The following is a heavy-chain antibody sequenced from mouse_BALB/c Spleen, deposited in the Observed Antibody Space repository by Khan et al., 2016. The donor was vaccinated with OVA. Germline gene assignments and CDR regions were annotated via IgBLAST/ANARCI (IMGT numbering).Heavy chain of an antibody. Sequence: EVQLQQSGPELMKPGASVKISCTASGYSFTSYYIHWVMQSHGKSLEWIGYIDPFSGGTTYNQKFKGKATLTVDKSSSTAYIHLRNLTSEDSAVSARTRHGYVAWFTYWGQGTLVTVSA. CDR1: GYSFTSYY. J-gene: IGHJ3*01. CDR3: TRHGYVAWFTY. CDR2: IDPFSGGT. D-gene: IGHD2-2*01. V-gene: IGHV1S135*01.